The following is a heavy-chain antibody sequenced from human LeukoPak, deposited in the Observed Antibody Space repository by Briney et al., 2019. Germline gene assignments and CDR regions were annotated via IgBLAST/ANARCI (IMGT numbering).Heavy chain of an antibody. V-gene: IGHV3-21*01. CDR2: VSIGGSYI. CDR1: GFTFSNYG. D-gene: IGHD4-17*01. Sequence: PGGSLRLSCAASGFTFSNYGMNWVRQAPGKGLEWVSFVSIGGSYIYYGDSVKGRFTISRDDAKNSLYLQMNSLTAEDTAEYYCARNKINTVTTGWYFDLWSRGTLVAVSS. J-gene: IGHJ2*01. CDR3: ARNKINTVTTGWYFDL.